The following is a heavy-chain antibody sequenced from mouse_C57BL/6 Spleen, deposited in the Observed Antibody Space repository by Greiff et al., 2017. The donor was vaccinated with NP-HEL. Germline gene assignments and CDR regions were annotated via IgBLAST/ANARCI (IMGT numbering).Heavy chain of an antibody. Sequence: QVQLQQPGAELVMPGASVKLSCKASGYTFTSYWMHWVKQRPGQGLEWIGEIDPSDSYTNYNQKFKGKSTLTVDQSSSTAYMQRSSLTSEDSAVYYCARRPTGDAMDYWGQGTSVTVSS. J-gene: IGHJ4*01. CDR3: ARRPTGDAMDY. CDR2: IDPSDSYT. CDR1: GYTFTSYW. V-gene: IGHV1-69*01.